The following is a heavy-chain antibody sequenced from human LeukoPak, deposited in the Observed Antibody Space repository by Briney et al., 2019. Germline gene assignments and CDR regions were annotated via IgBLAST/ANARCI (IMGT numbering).Heavy chain of an antibody. CDR1: GFTVSSNY. CDR3: ANMIEYSSSSFDY. J-gene: IGHJ4*02. CDR2: IRYDGSNK. V-gene: IGHV3-30*02. D-gene: IGHD6-6*01. Sequence: GGSLRLSCAASGFTVSSNYMSWVRQAPGKGLEWVAFIRYDGSNKYYADSVKGRFTISRDNSKNTLYLQMNSLRAEDTAVYYCANMIEYSSSSFDYWGQGTLVTVSS.